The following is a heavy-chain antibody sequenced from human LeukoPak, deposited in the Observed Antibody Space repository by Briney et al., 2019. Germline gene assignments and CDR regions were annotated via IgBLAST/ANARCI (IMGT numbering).Heavy chain of an antibody. CDR1: EFSFSRSW. V-gene: IGHV3-7*05. Sequence: PGGTLRLSCAASEFSFSRSWMNWVRQAPGKGLEWVANIKQDGSAKYYVDSVEGRFTISCDNAKNSLYLQMNSLRAEDTAVYYCGGGGYWGQGIQVTVSS. J-gene: IGHJ4*02. CDR2: IKQDGSAK. CDR3: GGGGY. D-gene: IGHD6-25*01.